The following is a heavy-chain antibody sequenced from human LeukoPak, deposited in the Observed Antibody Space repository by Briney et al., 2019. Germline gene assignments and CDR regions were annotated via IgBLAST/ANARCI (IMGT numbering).Heavy chain of an antibody. CDR2: INPNSGGT. J-gene: IGHJ3*02. CDR3: ASLGITMTRAFDI. CDR1: GYTFTGYY. V-gene: IGHV1-2*06. D-gene: IGHD3-22*01. Sequence: ASVKVTCKASGYTFTGYYMHWVRQAPGQGLEWMGRINPNSGGTNYAQKFQGRVTMTRDTSSSTAYMELSRLRSDDTAVYYCASLGITMTRAFDIWGQGTMVTVSS.